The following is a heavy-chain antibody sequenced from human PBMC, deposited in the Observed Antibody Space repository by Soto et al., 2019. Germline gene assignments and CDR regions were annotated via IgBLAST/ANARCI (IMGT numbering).Heavy chain of an antibody. D-gene: IGHD2-2*01. CDR2: IYHSGST. Sequence: QLQRQESGSGLVKPSQTLSLTCAVSGGSISSGGYSWSWIRQPPGKGLEWIGYIYHSGSTYYNPSLKSRVTISVDRSKNQFSLKLSSVTAAGTAVYYCARVPDRWGQGTLVTVSS. V-gene: IGHV4-30-2*01. CDR3: ARVPDR. CDR1: GGSISSGGYS. J-gene: IGHJ5*02.